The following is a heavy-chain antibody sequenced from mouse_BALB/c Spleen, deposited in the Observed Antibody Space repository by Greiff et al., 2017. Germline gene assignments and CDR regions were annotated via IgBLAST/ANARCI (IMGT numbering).Heavy chain of an antibody. V-gene: IGHV5-17*02. CDR2: ISSGSSTI. CDR1: GFTFSSFG. D-gene: IGHD2-4*01. J-gene: IGHJ2*01. Sequence: EVKLEESGGGLVQPGGSRKLSCAASGFTFSSFGMHWVRQAPEKGLEWVAYISSGSSTIYYADTVKGRFTISRDNPKNTLFLQMTSLRSEDTAMYYCARNYYDYGTVYYFDYWGQGTTLTVSS. CDR3: ARNYYDYGTVYYFDY.